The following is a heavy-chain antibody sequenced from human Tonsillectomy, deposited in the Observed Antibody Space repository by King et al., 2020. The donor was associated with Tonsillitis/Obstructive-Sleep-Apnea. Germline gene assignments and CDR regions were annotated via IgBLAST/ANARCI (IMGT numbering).Heavy chain of an antibody. Sequence: VQLQQRGAGLLKPSETLSLTCAVYGGSFSGYYWSWIRQPPGKGLEWIGEINHSGSTNYNPSLKSRVTISVDTSKNQFSLKLSSVTAADTAVYYCASLTMYYFDYWGQGTLVTVSS. D-gene: IGHD1-14*01. CDR2: INHSGST. CDR1: GGSFSGYY. CDR3: ASLTMYYFDY. V-gene: IGHV4-34*01. J-gene: IGHJ4*02.